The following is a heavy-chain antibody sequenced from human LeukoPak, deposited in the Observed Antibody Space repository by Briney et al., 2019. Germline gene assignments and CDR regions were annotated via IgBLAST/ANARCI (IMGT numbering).Heavy chain of an antibody. J-gene: IGHJ6*03. Sequence: APVKVSCKASGYTFTSYAMNWVRQAPGQGLEWMGWINTNTGNPTYAQGFTGRFVFSLDTSVSTAYLQISSLKAEDNAVYYCARGGLWKPLVMDVWGKGTTVTVSS. CDR2: INTNTGNP. CDR3: ARGGLWKPLVMDV. CDR1: GYTFTSYA. D-gene: IGHD3/OR15-3a*01. V-gene: IGHV7-4-1*02.